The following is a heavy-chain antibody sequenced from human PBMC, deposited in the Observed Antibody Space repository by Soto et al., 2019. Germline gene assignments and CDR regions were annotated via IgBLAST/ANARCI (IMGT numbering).Heavy chain of an antibody. CDR2: INPIFDTT. V-gene: IGHV1-69*01. D-gene: IGHD2-21*01. CDR3: VRDGHIGQKYYFDT. CDR1: GGTYGSYA. J-gene: IGHJ4*02. Sequence: QVQLVQSGAEVKKPGSSVRVSCKASGGTYGSYAISWVRQAPGQGLEWMGGINPIFDTTDYAQNFQGRLTINVDESTSTAYMELSSLRSEDTAVYYCVRDGHIGQKYYFDTWGQGTLVTVSS.